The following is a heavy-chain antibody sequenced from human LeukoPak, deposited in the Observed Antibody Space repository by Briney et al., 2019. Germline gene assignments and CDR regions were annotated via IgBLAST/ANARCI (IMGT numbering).Heavy chain of an antibody. CDR1: EFTFSTFW. CDR3: VRDSDYQRNSGGRYAHYDALDI. V-gene: IGHV3-7*01. J-gene: IGHJ3*02. Sequence: SGGSLRLSCAASEFTFSTFWMSWVRQAPGKGLEWVANIKADGSVKHYVDSMEGRFSISRDNARSSLYLQMNSPRAEDTAVYYCVRDSDYQRNSGGRYAHYDALDIWGHGTMVTVSS. D-gene: IGHD2-21*01. CDR2: IKADGSVK.